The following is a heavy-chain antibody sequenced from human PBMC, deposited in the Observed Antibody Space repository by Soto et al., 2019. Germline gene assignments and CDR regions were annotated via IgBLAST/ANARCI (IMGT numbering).Heavy chain of an antibody. Sequence: QVQLQESGPGLVKPSETLSLTCTVSGGSVSSGSYYWSWIRQPPGKGLEWIGYIYYSGSTNYNPSLKSRVTISVDTSKNQFSLKLSSVTAADTAVYYCARDGDYGDYLWGQGTLVTVSS. CDR2: IYYSGST. J-gene: IGHJ4*02. CDR3: ARDGDYGDYL. CDR1: GGSVSSGSYY. V-gene: IGHV4-61*01. D-gene: IGHD4-17*01.